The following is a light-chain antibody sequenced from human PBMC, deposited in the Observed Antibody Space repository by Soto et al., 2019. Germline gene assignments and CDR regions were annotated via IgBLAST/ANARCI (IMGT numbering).Light chain of an antibody. CDR2: QDR. Sequence: SYELTQPASVSVSPGQTASITCSGDKLGDKYASWYQQKPGQSPVLVIYQDRKRPSGIPERFSGSNSGNTATLTISGTQAMDEADYYCQAWDTSTGVFGTGTKVTVL. V-gene: IGLV3-1*01. CDR3: QAWDTSTGV. CDR1: KLGDKY. J-gene: IGLJ1*01.